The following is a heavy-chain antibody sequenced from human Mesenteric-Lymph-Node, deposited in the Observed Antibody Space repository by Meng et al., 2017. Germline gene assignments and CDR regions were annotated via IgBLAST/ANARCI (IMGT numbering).Heavy chain of an antibody. V-gene: IGHV3-23*01. J-gene: IGHJ4*02. CDR3: AKRASGWYDYFFDY. CDR2: ISGSGGST. CDR1: GFTSSNAW. Sequence: GESLKISCAASGFTSSNAWMSWVRQAPGKGLEWVSAISGSGGSTYYADSVKGRFTISRDNSKNTLYLQMNNLRAEDTAVYFCAKRASGWYDYFFDYWGQGTQVTVSS. D-gene: IGHD6-19*01.